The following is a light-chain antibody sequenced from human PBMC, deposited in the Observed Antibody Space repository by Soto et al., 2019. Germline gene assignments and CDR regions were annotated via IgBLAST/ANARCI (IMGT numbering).Light chain of an antibody. CDR2: STY. Sequence: QSVLTQPPSASETPGQRVTISCSGSSSNIGSNTADWYQQLPGTAPKLLIYSTYQRPSGVPDRFSGSKSGPSASLAISGLQAEDEADYYCASWDDGLDGYVFGTGTKVTVL. J-gene: IGLJ1*01. V-gene: IGLV1-44*01. CDR1: SSNIGSNT. CDR3: ASWDDGLDGYV.